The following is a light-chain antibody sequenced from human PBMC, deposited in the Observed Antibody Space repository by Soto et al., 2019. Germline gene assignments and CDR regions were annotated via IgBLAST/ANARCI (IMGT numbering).Light chain of an antibody. CDR2: GAS. CDR1: QSVNSN. Sequence: EPVMTQSPATLSVSPGERATLSCWASQSVNSNLAWYQQKLGQAPRFLIYGASTRATGIPARFSGSGSETEGIITISSLKSEDSATYYCQHYNTWPWTFGQGTKVDI. CDR3: QHYNTWPWT. J-gene: IGKJ1*01. V-gene: IGKV3-15*01.